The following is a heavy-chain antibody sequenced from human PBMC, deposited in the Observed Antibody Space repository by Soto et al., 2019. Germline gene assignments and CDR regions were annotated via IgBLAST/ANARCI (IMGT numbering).Heavy chain of an antibody. CDR2: ISSSGSTI. CDR1: GFTFSDYY. V-gene: IGHV3-11*01. Sequence: GGSLRLSCAASGFTFSDYYMSWIRQAPGKGLEWVSYISSSGSTIYYADSVKGRFTISRDNAKNSLYLQMNSLRAEDTAVYYCEKTLRYFDWSDVFDIWGQGTMVTVSS. CDR3: EKTLRYFDWSDVFDI. D-gene: IGHD3-9*01. J-gene: IGHJ3*02.